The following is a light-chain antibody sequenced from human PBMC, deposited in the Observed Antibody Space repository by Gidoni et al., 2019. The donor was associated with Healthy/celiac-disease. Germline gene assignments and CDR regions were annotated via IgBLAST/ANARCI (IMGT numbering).Light chain of an antibody. CDR3: QQSYSTPRT. CDR1: QSISSY. J-gene: IGKJ2*01. V-gene: IGKV1-39*01. CDR2: AAS. Sequence: DIQMTQSPSSLSASVGDRVTITCRASQSISSYLNWYQKKPGKDPKLLIYAASSLQSVVPSRFSGSGSVTDFTLTISSLQPEDFATYYCQQSYSTPRTFXQXTKLEIK.